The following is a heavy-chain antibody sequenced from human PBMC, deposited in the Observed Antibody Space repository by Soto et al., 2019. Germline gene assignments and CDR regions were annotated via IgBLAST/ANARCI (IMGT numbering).Heavy chain of an antibody. CDR2: ISSNGSTR. D-gene: IGHD3-9*01. V-gene: IGHV3-11*01. J-gene: IGHJ4*02. CDR1: GFTFSDYY. Sequence: PGGSLRLSCAASGFTFSDYYMSWIRQAPGKGVEWVSYISSNGSTRYYADSVKGRFTISRDNAKNSLYLQMNSLRAEDTALYFCARASPRGRYFDWLIFPLGHWGQGTLVTVSS. CDR3: ARASPRGRYFDWLIFPLGH.